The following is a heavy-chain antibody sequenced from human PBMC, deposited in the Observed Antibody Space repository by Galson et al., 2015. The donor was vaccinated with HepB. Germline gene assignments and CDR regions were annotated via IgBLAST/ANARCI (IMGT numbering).Heavy chain of an antibody. CDR3: ARVRYCSGGSCPKVGFDP. Sequence: QSGAEVKKPGESLRISCKGSGYSFTSYWISWVRQMPGKGLEWMGRIDPSDSYTNYSPSFQGHVTISADKSISTAYLQWSSLKASDTAMYYCARVRYCSGGSCPKVGFDPWGQGTLVTVSS. V-gene: IGHV5-10-1*01. D-gene: IGHD2-15*01. CDR1: GYSFTSYW. J-gene: IGHJ5*02. CDR2: IDPSDSYT.